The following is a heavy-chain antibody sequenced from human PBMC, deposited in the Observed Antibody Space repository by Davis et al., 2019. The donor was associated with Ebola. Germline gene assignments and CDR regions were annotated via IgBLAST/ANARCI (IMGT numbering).Heavy chain of an antibody. V-gene: IGHV1-8*02. CDR2: MNPNSGNT. D-gene: IGHD7-27*01. CDR3: ARSLWMGWGYWFDP. J-gene: IGHJ5*02. Sequence: ASVKVSCKASGYTFTSYGISWVRQATGQGLEWMGWMNPNSGNTGYAQKFQGRVTMTRNTSISTAYMELSSLRSEDTAVYYCARSLWMGWGYWFDPWGQGTLVTVSS. CDR1: GYTFTSYG.